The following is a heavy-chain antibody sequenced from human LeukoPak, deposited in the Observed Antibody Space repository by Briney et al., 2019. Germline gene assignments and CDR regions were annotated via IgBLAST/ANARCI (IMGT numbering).Heavy chain of an antibody. V-gene: IGHV3-21*01. J-gene: IGHJ6*02. CDR1: GFTFSSFT. D-gene: IGHD3-10*01. CDR2: ISSSSSYI. CDR3: AREAGGSLSWDV. Sequence: GGSLRLSCAASGFTFSSFTLNWVRQAPGKGLEWVSSISSSSSYIYYADSVKGRFTISRDNAKNSLYLQMNSLRAEDTAVYYCAREAGGSLSWDVWGQGTTVTVSS.